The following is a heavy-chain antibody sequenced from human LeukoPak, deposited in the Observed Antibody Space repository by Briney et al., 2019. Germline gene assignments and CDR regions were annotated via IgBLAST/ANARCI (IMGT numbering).Heavy chain of an antibody. CDR3: ARESYCSGGSCYYP. D-gene: IGHD2-15*01. CDR2: IYHSGST. J-gene: IGHJ5*02. V-gene: IGHV4-38-2*02. Sequence: SETLSLTCTVSGYSISSGYYWGWIRQPPGKGLEWIGSIYHSGSTYYNPSLKSRVTISVDTSKNQFSLKLSSVTAADTAVYYCARESYCSGGSCYYPWGQGTLVTVSS. CDR1: GYSISSGYY.